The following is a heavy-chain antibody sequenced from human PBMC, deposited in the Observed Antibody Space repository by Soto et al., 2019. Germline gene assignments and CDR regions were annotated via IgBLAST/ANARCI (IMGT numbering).Heavy chain of an antibody. Sequence: QVQLVQSGAEVKKPGASVKVSCTTYGYTFSDYFLHWVRQAPGQGPEWMGFVNPKRGGTEYAPKFHGRVTMTRDTSSSTVYMYLSGLTSDDTAIYYCARDSGIPGRYWYFGLWGRGTLVTVSS. J-gene: IGHJ2*01. CDR2: VNPKRGGT. V-gene: IGHV1-2*02. CDR3: ARDSGIPGRYWYFGL. D-gene: IGHD3-9*01. CDR1: GYTFSDYF.